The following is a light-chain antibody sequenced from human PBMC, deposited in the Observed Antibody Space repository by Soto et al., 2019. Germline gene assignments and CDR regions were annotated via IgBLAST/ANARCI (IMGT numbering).Light chain of an antibody. CDR3: QQYSNWRYT. CDR2: DAS. J-gene: IGKJ2*01. V-gene: IGKV3D-15*01. Sequence: EIVMTQSPGTLSVSPGERATLPCRASQTISTSLAWYQQKPGQAPRLLFYDASARATGIPGRFSGSGSGTEFTLTISGLQSDDFAVYYCQQYSNWRYTFGQGTRLEIK. CDR1: QTISTS.